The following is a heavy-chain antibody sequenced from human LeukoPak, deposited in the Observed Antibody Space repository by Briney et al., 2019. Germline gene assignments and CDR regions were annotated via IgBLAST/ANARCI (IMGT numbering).Heavy chain of an antibody. J-gene: IGHJ4*02. CDR1: GFTFTSYA. CDR3: AKGYSGGSYSD. D-gene: IGHD1-26*01. Sequence: GGSLRLSCAASGFTFTSYAMTWVRQAPGKGLEWVSAISGSGGTTYYADSVKGRFTISRDNSKNTLYLQMNSLRVEDTAVYYCAKGYSGGSYSDWGQGTLVTVSS. CDR2: ISGSGGTT. V-gene: IGHV3-23*01.